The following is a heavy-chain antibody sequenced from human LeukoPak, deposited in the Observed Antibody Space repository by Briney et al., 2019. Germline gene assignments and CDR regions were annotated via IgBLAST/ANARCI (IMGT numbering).Heavy chain of an antibody. Sequence: GRSLRPSCAASGFTVSNSAMSCVSQAPGKGLEWVSAITGSASITYSADSVKGRFTISRDNYKNTLYLQMNSLRDEDTAVYYCAKWGDYDVLTGYYDPDYWGQGTLVTVSS. CDR2: ITGSASIT. CDR1: GFTVSNSA. J-gene: IGHJ4*02. CDR3: AKWGDYDVLTGYYDPDY. V-gene: IGHV3-23*01. D-gene: IGHD3-9*01.